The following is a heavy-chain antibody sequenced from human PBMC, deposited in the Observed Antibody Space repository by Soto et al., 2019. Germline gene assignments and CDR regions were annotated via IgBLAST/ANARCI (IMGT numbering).Heavy chain of an antibody. D-gene: IGHD5-18*01. V-gene: IGHV1-18*01. CDR3: AREWLQFDY. J-gene: IGHJ4*02. CDR1: GYPFDTYG. CDR2: ISAYNGQT. Sequence: ASVKVSCKASGYPFDTYGINWLRQAPGQRPEWMGWISAYNGQTDYAQNFQGRVTMATDTSTNTAYMELRNLRSDDTAVYYCAREWLQFDYWGQGTLVTVSS.